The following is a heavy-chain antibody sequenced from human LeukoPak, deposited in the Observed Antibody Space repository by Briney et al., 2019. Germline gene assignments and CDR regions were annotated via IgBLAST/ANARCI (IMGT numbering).Heavy chain of an antibody. J-gene: IGHJ4*02. V-gene: IGHV3-30*18. Sequence: GGSLRLSCAASGFTFSSYGMHWVRQAPGKGLEWVAVISYDGSNKYYADSVKGRFTISRDNSKNTLYLQMNSLRAGDTAVYYCAKDKWDIVVVPAAMPGGYFDYWGQGTLVTVSS. D-gene: IGHD2-2*01. CDR3: AKDKWDIVVVPAAMPGGYFDY. CDR2: ISYDGSNK. CDR1: GFTFSSYG.